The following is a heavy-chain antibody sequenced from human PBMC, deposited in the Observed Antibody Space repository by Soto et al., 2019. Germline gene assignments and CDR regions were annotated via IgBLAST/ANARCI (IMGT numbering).Heavy chain of an antibody. CDR1: GGTFSSHT. V-gene: IGHV1-69*02. D-gene: IGHD6-13*01. J-gene: IGHJ4*02. CDR3: ARGPPGIAAAGSPLFDY. CDR2: IIPILGIA. Sequence: EASVKVSCKASGGTFSSHTISWVRQAPGQGLEWMGRIIPILGIANYAQKFQGRVTITADKSTSTAYMELSSLRSEDTAVYYCARGPPGIAAAGSPLFDYWGQGTLVTVSS.